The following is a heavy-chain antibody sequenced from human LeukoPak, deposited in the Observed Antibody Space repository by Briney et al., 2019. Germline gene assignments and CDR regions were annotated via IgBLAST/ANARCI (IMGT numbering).Heavy chain of an antibody. Sequence: PSETLSLTCTVSGCSISSAGYFWSWIRQNPGKGLEWIVYIYYSGSTYYNPSLKSRVTISVDTSKNQLSLKLSSVTAADTAVYYCARDRYTVVSWYFDLWGRGTLVTVSS. J-gene: IGHJ2*01. V-gene: IGHV4-31*03. CDR1: GCSISSAGYF. CDR3: ARDRYTVVSWYFDL. CDR2: IYYSGST. D-gene: IGHD4-23*01.